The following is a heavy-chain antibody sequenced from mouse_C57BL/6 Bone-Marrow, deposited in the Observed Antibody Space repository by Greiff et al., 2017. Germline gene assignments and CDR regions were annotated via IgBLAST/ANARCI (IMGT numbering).Heavy chain of an antibody. CDR3: AREDYYGIGAMDY. D-gene: IGHD1-2*01. J-gene: IGHJ4*01. CDR1: GYTFTSYW. V-gene: IGHV1-55*01. Sequence: QVQLQQPGAELVKPGASVKMSCKASGYTFTSYWITWVKQRPGQGLEWIGDIYPGSGSTNYNEKFKSKATLTVDTSSSTAYMQLSSLTSADSAVXYCAREDYYGIGAMDYWGQGTSVTVSS. CDR2: IYPGSGST.